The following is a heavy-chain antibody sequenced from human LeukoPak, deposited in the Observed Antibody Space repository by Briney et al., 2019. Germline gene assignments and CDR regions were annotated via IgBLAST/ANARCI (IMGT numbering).Heavy chain of an antibody. V-gene: IGHV1-8*01. CDR1: GYTFTNYD. CDR3: ALLSDCSGGSCYSEVIWFDP. CDR2: MNPNSGST. J-gene: IGHJ5*02. Sequence: EASVKVSCKASGYTFTNYDFNWMRQATGQGLEWMGWMNPNSGSTGYAQKFQGRVTMTRNTSISTAHMELTSLRSEDTAVYYCALLSDCSGGSCYSEVIWFDPWGQGTLVTVSS. D-gene: IGHD2-15*01.